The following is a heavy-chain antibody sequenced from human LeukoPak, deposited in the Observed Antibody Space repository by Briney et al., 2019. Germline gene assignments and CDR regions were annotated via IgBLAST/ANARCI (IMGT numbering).Heavy chain of an antibody. J-gene: IGHJ4*02. CDR3: AKANSGSASRGYFDY. CDR1: GFTFSTYG. V-gene: IGHV3-23*01. Sequence: PGGTLRLSCAASGFTFSTYGMSWVRQAPGKGLEWVSGISGSGSITYYADSVKGRFTISRDNSKNTLYLQMNSLRAEDTAVYYCAKANSGSASRGYFDYWGQGTLVTVSS. CDR2: ISGSGSIT. D-gene: IGHD6-25*01.